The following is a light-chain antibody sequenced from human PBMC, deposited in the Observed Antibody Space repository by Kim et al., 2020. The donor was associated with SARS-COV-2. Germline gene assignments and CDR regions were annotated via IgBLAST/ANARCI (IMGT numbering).Light chain of an antibody. CDR3: QAWDSTTGLYV. V-gene: IGLV3-1*01. Sequence: PGPPASITCSGDELENKYVCWSPQKPAQPPVLVIYQDSTRPSGIPDRFSRSTSGNTATLTISGTQAMDEGDYYCQAWDSTTGLYVFGTGTKVTVL. J-gene: IGLJ1*01. CDR2: QDS. CDR1: ELENKY.